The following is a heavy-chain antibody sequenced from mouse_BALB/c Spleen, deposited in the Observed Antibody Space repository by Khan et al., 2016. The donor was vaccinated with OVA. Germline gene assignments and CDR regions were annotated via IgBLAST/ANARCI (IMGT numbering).Heavy chain of an antibody. Sequence: QVQLKESGAELARPGASVMMSCKTSGYTFTSNTMHWVKQRPGQGLEWIGYINPRTGYTNYTKHFKDKATLTADKSSNTAYMQLSSLTSEDSALYYCARRATEYTLDYWGQGTSVTVSS. CDR1: GYTFTSNT. CDR2: INPRTGYT. CDR3: ARRATEYTLDY. J-gene: IGHJ4*01. V-gene: IGHV1-4*01.